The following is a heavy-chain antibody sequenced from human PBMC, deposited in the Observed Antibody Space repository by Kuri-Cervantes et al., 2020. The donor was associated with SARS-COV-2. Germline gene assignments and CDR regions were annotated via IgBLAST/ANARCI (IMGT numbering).Heavy chain of an antibody. J-gene: IGHJ4*02. CDR3: AGGYYYDSSGPVLRYYFDY. CDR2: IYYSGST. D-gene: IGHD3-22*01. Sequence: SETLSLTCTVSGGSISSGDYYWSWIRQPPGKGLEWIGYIYYSGSTYYNPSLKSRVTISVDTSKNQFSLKLSSVTAADTAVYYCAGGYYYDSSGPVLRYYFDYWGQGTLVTVSS. V-gene: IGHV4-30-4*01. CDR1: GGSISSGDYY.